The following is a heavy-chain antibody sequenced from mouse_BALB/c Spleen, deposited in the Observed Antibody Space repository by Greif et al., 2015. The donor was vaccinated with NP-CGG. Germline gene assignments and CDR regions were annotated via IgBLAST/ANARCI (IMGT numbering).Heavy chain of an antibody. D-gene: IGHD4-1*01. CDR1: GYTFTSYY. CDR2: INPSNGGT. V-gene: IGHV1S81*02. Sequence: QVQLQQSGAELVKPGASVKLSCEASGYTFTSYYMYWVKQRPGQGLEWIGEINPSNGGTNFNEKFKSKATLTVDKSSSTAYMQLSSLTSEDSAVYYCTRGDWDYAMDYWGQGTSVTVSS. J-gene: IGHJ4*01. CDR3: TRGDWDYAMDY.